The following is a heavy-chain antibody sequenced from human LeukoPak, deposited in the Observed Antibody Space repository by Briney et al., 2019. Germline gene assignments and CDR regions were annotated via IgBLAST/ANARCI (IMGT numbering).Heavy chain of an antibody. D-gene: IGHD2-21*02. J-gene: IGHJ6*02. V-gene: IGHV1-18*01. CDR3: ARDCGGDCSATGGGGMDV. CDR2: ISAYNGNT. CDR1: GYTFTSYG. Sequence: GASVKVSCKASGYTFTSYGISWVRQAPGQGLEWMGWISAYNGNTNYAQKLQGRVTMTTDTSTSTAYMELRSLRSDDTAVYYCARDCGGDCSATGGGGMDVWGQGTTVTVSS.